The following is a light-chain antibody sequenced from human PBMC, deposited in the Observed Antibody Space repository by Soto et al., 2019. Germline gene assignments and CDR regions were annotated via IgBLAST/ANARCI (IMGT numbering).Light chain of an antibody. CDR1: NVASRR. Sequence: SYELTQPPSVSVAPGQTARVTCGGINVASRRVHWFQQKPGQAPVLVVYDDRDRPSGIPERFSGANSGNTATLTISRVEAGDEADYFCQLWDSASDHYVFGTGTKVTVL. CDR2: DDR. J-gene: IGLJ1*01. CDR3: QLWDSASDHYV. V-gene: IGLV3-21*02.